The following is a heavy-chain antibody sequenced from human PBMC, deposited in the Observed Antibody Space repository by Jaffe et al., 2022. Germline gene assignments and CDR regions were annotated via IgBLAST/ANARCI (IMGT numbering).Heavy chain of an antibody. CDR2: IYHSGST. Sequence: QVQLQESGPGLVKPSGTLSLTCAVSGGSISSSNWWSWIRQPPGKGLEWIGEIYHSGSTNYNPSLKSRVTISVDKSKNQFSLKLSSVTAADTAVYYCARNAPSSGYYYVGGLDAFDIWGQGTMVTVSS. D-gene: IGHD3-22*01. V-gene: IGHV4-4*02. CDR3: ARNAPSSGYYYVGGLDAFDI. CDR1: GGSISSSNW. J-gene: IGHJ3*02.